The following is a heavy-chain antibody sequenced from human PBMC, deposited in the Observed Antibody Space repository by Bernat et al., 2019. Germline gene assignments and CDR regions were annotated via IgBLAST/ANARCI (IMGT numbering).Heavy chain of an antibody. Sequence: EVQLVESGGGLVQPGRSLRLSCTASGFTFGDHAMSWFRQAPGKGLEWVGFIRSKAYGGTTEYAASVKGRFTISRDDSKSIAYLQMNSLKTEDTAVYYCTRGPYNWVPYDYWGQGTLVTVSS. V-gene: IGHV3-49*03. D-gene: IGHD1-20*01. CDR3: TRGPYNWVPYDY. CDR1: GFTFGDHA. CDR2: IRSKAYGGTT. J-gene: IGHJ4*02.